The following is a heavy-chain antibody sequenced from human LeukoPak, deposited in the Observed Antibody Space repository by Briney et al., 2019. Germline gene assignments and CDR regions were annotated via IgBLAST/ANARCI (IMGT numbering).Heavy chain of an antibody. CDR2: IYDSGST. CDR1: GGSISSSSYY. V-gene: IGHV4-39*01. CDR3: ARQSVRGVLHGNWFDP. Sequence: SETLSLTCTVSGGSISSSSYYWGWIRQPPGKGLEWIGSIYDSGSTYYNPSLKSRVTISVDTSKNQFSLKLSSVTAADTAVFYCARQSVRGVLHGNWFDPWGQGTLVTVSS. D-gene: IGHD3-10*01. J-gene: IGHJ5*02.